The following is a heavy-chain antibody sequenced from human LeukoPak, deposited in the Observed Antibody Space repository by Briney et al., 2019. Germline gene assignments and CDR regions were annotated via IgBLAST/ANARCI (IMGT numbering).Heavy chain of an antibody. Sequence: GGSLRLSCAASGFTFSSYSMNWVRQAPGKGLEWVSSISSSSSTIYYADSVKGRFTISRDNAKNSLYLQMNSLRAEDTAVYYCARDPMRRNDYGDYDDAFDIWGQGTMVTVSS. D-gene: IGHD4-17*01. J-gene: IGHJ3*02. CDR2: ISSSSSTI. CDR1: GFTFSSYS. CDR3: ARDPMRRNDYGDYDDAFDI. V-gene: IGHV3-48*01.